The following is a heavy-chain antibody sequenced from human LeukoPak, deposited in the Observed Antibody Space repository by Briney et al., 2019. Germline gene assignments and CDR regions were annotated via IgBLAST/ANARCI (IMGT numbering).Heavy chain of an antibody. CDR1: GFTFSSYA. J-gene: IGHJ6*02. V-gene: IGHV3-23*01. CDR2: ISGSGGST. Sequence: GGSLRLSCAASGFTFSSYAMSWVRQAPGKGLEWVSAISGSGGSTYYADSVKGRFTISRDNSKNTLYLQMNSLRAEDTAVYYCAKNPITVDLYYYYGMDVWGQGTTVTVSS. D-gene: IGHD4-23*01. CDR3: AKNPITVDLYYYYGMDV.